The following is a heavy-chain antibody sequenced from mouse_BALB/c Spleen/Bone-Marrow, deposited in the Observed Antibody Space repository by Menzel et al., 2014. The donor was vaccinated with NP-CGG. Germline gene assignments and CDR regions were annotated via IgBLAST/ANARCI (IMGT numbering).Heavy chain of an antibody. CDR1: GFTFSNYV. CDR2: ISSGGSYT. D-gene: IGHD1-3*01. J-gene: IGHJ4*01. CDR3: ARLTPDYAMDY. V-gene: IGHV5-6*01. Sequence: EVKLMESGGDLVKPGGSLKLSCAASGFTFSNYVMSWVRQTPDKRLEWVATISSGGSYTYFPDSVKGRFTISRDDAKNTLYLQMNSLKSEDAAMYYCARLTPDYAMDYWGQGTSVTVSS.